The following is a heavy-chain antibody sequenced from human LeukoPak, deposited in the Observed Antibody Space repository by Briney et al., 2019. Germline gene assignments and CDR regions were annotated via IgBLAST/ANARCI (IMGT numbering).Heavy chain of an antibody. CDR2: INPNSGGT. J-gene: IGHJ2*01. CDR1: GYTFTGYY. Sequence: ASVKVSRKASGYTFTGYYMHWVRQAPGQGLEWMGWINPNSGGTNYAQKFQGRVTMTRDTSISTAYMELSRLRSDDTAVYYCASGIVGAQHWYFDLWGRGTLVTVSS. CDR3: ASGIVGAQHWYFDL. V-gene: IGHV1-2*02. D-gene: IGHD1-26*01.